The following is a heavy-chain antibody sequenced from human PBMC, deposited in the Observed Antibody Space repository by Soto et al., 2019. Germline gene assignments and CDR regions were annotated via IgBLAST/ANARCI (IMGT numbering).Heavy chain of an antibody. CDR3: ARPGGGMAARPLEY. CDR1: GYMFTTYG. V-gene: IGHV1-18*04. Sequence: QVQLVQSGGEVKKPGASVEVSCRTSGYMFTTYGLSWGRQAPGQGLEWMAWISAYNGNKNYAQKSPGRVTMTTDTSTSTVSMELRTVTFDDTGTYFCARPGGGMAARPLEYWGQGTLVTVSS. CDR2: ISAYNGNK. D-gene: IGHD6-6*01. J-gene: IGHJ4*02.